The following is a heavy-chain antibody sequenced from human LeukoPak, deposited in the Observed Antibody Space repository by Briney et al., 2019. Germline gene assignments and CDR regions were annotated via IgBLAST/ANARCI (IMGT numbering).Heavy chain of an antibody. D-gene: IGHD6-13*01. V-gene: IGHV3-30*03. CDR1: GFTFSSYG. Sequence: GSLRLSCAASGFTFSSYGMHWVRQAPGKGLEWVAVISYDGSNKYYADSVKGRFTISRDNSKNTLYLQMNSLRAEDTAVYYCARDPAAAVYFDYWGQGTLVTVSS. CDR2: ISYDGSNK. CDR3: ARDPAAAVYFDY. J-gene: IGHJ4*02.